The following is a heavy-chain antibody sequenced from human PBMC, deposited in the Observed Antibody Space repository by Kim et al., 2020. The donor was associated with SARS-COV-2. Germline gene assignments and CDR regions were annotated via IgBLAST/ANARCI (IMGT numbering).Heavy chain of an antibody. D-gene: IGHD3-3*01. CDR1: GFTFSSYS. J-gene: IGHJ4*02. V-gene: IGHV3-21*01. CDR2: ISSSSSYI. Sequence: GGSLRLSCAASGFTFSSYSMNWVRQAPGKGLEWVSSISSSSSYIYYADSVKGRFTISRDNAKNSLYLQMNSLRAEDTAVYYCARGNTVSYDFWSGYYTSGQDLFDYWGQGTLVTVSS. CDR3: ARGNTVSYDFWSGYYTSGQDLFDY.